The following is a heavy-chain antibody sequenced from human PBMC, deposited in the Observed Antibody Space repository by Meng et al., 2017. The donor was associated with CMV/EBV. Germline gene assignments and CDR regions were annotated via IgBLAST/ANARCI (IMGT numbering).Heavy chain of an antibody. CDR3: ATFLQLWPFDY. J-gene: IGHJ4*02. V-gene: IGHV1-2*02. CDR2: INPNSGGT. D-gene: IGHD5-18*01. Sequence: ASALVSCKASGYTFTGYYMHWVRQAPGQGLEWMGWINPNSGGTNYAQKFQGRVTMTRDTSISTAYMELSRLRSDDTAVYYCATFLQLWPFDYWGQGTLVTVSS. CDR1: GYTFTGYY.